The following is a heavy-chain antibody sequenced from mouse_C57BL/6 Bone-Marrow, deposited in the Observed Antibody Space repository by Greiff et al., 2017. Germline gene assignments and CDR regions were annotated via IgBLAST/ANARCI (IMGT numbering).Heavy chain of an antibody. CDR3: ARRTSSTVVAHWYFDV. CDR1: GYTFTSYG. CDR2: IYIGNGYT. D-gene: IGHD1-1*01. J-gene: IGHJ1*03. Sequence: VQLQQSGAELVRPGSSVKMSCKTSGYTFTSYGINWVKQRPGQGPEWIGYIYIGNGYTEYNEKFKGKATLTSDNSSSTAYMQHSSLTSEDSAIDYCARRTSSTVVAHWYFDVWGTGTTGTVSS. V-gene: IGHV1-58*01.